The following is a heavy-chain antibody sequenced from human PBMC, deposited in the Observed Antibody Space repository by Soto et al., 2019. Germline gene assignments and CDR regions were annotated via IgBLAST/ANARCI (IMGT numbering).Heavy chain of an antibody. CDR3: ARDDSSGYQTYYYYCMDV. J-gene: IGHJ6*02. D-gene: IGHD3-22*01. Sequence: SVKVSCKASGGSLTNYAIIWVRPGPGHGLEWMGGIIPVSGTSDTSNYAQKFQGRLTVSADESTSTAYMELSSLRSEDTAVYYCARDDSSGYQTYYYYCMDVWGQGTTVTVSS. CDR2: IIPVSGTS. CDR1: GGSLTNYA. V-gene: IGHV1-69*13.